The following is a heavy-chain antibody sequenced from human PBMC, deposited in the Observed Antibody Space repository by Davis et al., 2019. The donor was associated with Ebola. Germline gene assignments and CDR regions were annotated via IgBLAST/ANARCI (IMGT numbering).Heavy chain of an antibody. CDR2: ISSDSDYI. J-gene: IGHJ6*02. Sequence: GESLKISCAASGFTVSSYSMNWVRQAPGKGLEWVSSISSDSDYIYYADSAKGRFTISRDNAKNSLYLQMNGLRAEDTAVYYCARLCYYGSGSPQAPYYYYGMDVWGQGTTVTVSS. D-gene: IGHD3-10*01. V-gene: IGHV3-21*01. CDR1: GFTVSSYS. CDR3: ARLCYYGSGSPQAPYYYYGMDV.